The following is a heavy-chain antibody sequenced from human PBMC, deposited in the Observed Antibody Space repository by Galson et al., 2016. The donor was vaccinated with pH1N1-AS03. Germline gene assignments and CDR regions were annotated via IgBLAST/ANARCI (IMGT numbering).Heavy chain of an antibody. CDR3: AKRPRSDDY. Sequence: LRLSCAASGFTFSKYAMSWVRQAPGKGLEWVSSISGSGGSTFYADSVKGLFTISRDNSKNTLYLQLNSLRVEDTAIYYCAKRPRSDDYWGQGTTVTVSS. CDR2: ISGSGGST. J-gene: IGHJ4*02. V-gene: IGHV3-23*01. CDR1: GFTFSKYA.